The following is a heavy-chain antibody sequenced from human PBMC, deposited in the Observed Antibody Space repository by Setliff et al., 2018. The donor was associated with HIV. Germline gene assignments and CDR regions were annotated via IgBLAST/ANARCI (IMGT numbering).Heavy chain of an antibody. J-gene: IGHJ6*03. CDR1: GDTFKGYA. D-gene: IGHD1-26*01. Sequence: VKVSCKASGDTFKGYAFTWVRQAPGQGLEWMGDFLAVLRKPTHAERFQDRLTITADESTSTAYMELRDLRPEDTAVYFCASPRSAGTYQGAFYYFLHVWGKGTTVTVSS. CDR3: ASPRSAGTYQGAFYYFLHV. CDR2: FLAVLRKP. V-gene: IGHV1-69*13.